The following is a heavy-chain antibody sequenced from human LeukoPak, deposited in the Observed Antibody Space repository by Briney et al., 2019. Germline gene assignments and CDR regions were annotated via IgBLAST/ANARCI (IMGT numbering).Heavy chain of an antibody. D-gene: IGHD7-27*01. CDR2: INPNSGGT. CDR3: ARDLSSTSNWEFDY. J-gene: IGHJ4*02. CDR1: GYTFSGHY. Sequence: ASVKVSCKTSGYTFSGHYMHWVRQAPGQGLEWMGRINPNSGGTNYEQKFQGRVTMTRDTSISTAYMELSRLSSDDTTVYYCARDLSSTSNWEFDYWGQGTLVTVSS. V-gene: IGHV1-2*06.